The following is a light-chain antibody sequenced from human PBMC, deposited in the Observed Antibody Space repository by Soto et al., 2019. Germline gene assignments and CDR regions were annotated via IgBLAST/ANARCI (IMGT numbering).Light chain of an antibody. CDR3: MQGTHWPPT. CDR2: KVS. J-gene: IGKJ1*01. V-gene: IGKV2-30*01. Sequence: DVVMTQSPLSLPVTLGQPASISCRSSQSLVYSDGNTYLNWLQQRPGQSPRRLIYKVSNRDSGVPVRVSGSGSGTDFTLKISRVEAEDVGVYYCMQGTHWPPTFGQGTKVEIK. CDR1: QSLVYSDGNTY.